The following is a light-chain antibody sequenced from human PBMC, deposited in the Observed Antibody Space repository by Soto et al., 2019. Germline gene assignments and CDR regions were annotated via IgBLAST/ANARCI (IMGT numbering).Light chain of an antibody. CDR3: QQSYSTPSLT. J-gene: IGKJ4*01. CDR1: QSIDKY. Sequence: DIQMTQSPSSLSASVGDRVTITCRASQSIDKYLNWYQQKPGKGPNLLIYAASNLRTGVTSRFSGSGYGTDFTLTISSLLPEDFAIYFCQQSYSTPSLTFGGGTKVEIK. CDR2: AAS. V-gene: IGKV1-39*01.